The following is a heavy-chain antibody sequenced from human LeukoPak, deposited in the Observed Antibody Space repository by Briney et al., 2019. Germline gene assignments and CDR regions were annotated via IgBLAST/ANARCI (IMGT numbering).Heavy chain of an antibody. V-gene: IGHV3-21*04. CDR3: ATYRQVLLPFES. D-gene: IGHD2/OR15-2a*01. CDR2: ITSSSSYI. CDR1: KFTFSNFW. Sequence: GGSLRLSCEASKFTFSNFWMSWVRQAPGKGLEWVSSITSSSSYIYYADSVKGRFTISRDNSKNTLYLQMNSLRAEDTAIYYCATYRQVLLPFESWGQGTLVTVSS. J-gene: IGHJ4*02.